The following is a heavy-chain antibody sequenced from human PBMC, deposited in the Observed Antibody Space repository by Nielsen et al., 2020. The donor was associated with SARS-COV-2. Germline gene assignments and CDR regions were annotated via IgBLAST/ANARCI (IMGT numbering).Heavy chain of an antibody. J-gene: IGHJ4*02. V-gene: IGHV3-74*01. CDR1: GFTFSSYW. D-gene: IGHD6-19*01. CDR2: INSDGSST. CDR3: ARLSGSIAVAGVDY. Sequence: GESLKISCAASGFTFSSYWMHWVRQAPGKGLVWVSRINSDGSSTSYADSVKGRFTISRDNAKNSLYLQMNSLRAEDTAVYYCARLSGSIAVAGVDYWGQGTLVTVSS.